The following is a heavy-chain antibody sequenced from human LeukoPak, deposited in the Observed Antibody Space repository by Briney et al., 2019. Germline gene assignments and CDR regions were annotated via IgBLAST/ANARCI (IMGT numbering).Heavy chain of an antibody. V-gene: IGHV4-30-2*01. D-gene: IGHD1-26*01. CDR2: IYHGGSA. J-gene: IGHJ5*02. CDR1: GDSISGGGYS. CDR3: ARYFSGGQFKWFDP. Sequence: SETLSLTCAVSGDSISGGGYSWSWIRQPPGKGLEWIGYIYHGGSAYYSPSLKSRANISVDKSKNQFSLKLSSVTAADTAVYYCARYFSGGQFKWFDPWGQGTLVTVSS.